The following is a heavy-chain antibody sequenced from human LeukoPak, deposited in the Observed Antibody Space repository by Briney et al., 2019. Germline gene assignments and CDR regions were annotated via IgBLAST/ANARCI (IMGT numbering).Heavy chain of an antibody. Sequence: SETLSHTCTVSGGSISRYYWSWIRQPPGKGLEWIGYIYYSGSTHYNPSLKSRVTISVDTSKNEFSLKLSSVTAADTAVYYLARNNTLMMYPRGGEDKGFDYWGQGTLVTVSS. V-gene: IGHV4-59*08. CDR3: ARNNTLMMYPRGGEDKGFDY. J-gene: IGHJ4*02. CDR2: IYYSGST. CDR1: GGSISRYY. D-gene: IGHD2-8*01.